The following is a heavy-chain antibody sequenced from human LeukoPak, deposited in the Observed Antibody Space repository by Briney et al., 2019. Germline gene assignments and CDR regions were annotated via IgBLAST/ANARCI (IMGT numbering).Heavy chain of an antibody. CDR1: GFTLSSFW. Sequence: GGSLRLSCATSGFTLSSFWMHWVRHPPGKGLVWVSRINSDATNTNYADSVKGRFTISRDNTKNTVYLQMNSLGAEDTAVYYRARGGWGSSVHFDTWGQGALVTVSS. CDR2: INSDATNT. D-gene: IGHD3-10*01. V-gene: IGHV3-74*01. CDR3: ARGGWGSSVHFDT. J-gene: IGHJ4*02.